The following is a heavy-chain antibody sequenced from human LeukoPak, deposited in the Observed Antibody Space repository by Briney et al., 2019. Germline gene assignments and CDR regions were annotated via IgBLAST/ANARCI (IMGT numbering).Heavy chain of an antibody. Sequence: GGSLRLSCAASGFTFSSYSMNWVRQAPGKGLEWVAFIRYDGSNKYYADSVKGRFTISRDNAKNSLYLQMNSLRAEDTAAYYCARFLGVRGVRPYYFDYWGQGTLVTVSS. V-gene: IGHV3-33*08. J-gene: IGHJ4*02. CDR3: ARFLGVRGVRPYYFDY. D-gene: IGHD3-10*01. CDR2: IRYDGSNK. CDR1: GFTFSSYS.